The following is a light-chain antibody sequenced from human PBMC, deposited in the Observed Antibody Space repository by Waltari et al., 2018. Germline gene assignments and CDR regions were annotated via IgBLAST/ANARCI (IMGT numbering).Light chain of an antibody. CDR2: DAS. J-gene: IGKJ4*01. CDR1: QSVSTY. V-gene: IGKV3-11*01. CDR3: QQRGNWPLT. Sequence: EIVLTQSPATLSLSPGERATLSCRASQSVSTYLTWYQQKPGQAPRLLIYDASRRATGTPARFSGSGSGTDFTLTISSLEPEDFAVYYCQQRGNWPLTFGGGTKVEIK.